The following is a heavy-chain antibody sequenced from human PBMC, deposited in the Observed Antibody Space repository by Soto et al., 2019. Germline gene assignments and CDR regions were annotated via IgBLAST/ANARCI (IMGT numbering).Heavy chain of an antibody. J-gene: IGHJ5*02. CDR1: GGSISSSSYY. D-gene: IGHD1-7*01. CDR2: IYYSGST. Sequence: PSETLSLTCTVSGGSISSSSYYWGWIRQPPGKGLEWIGSIYYSGSTYYNPSLKSRVTISVDTSKNQFSLKLSSVTAADTAVYYCAPASITGTTLGSINWFDPWGQGTLVTVSS. V-gene: IGHV4-39*01. CDR3: APASITGTTLGSINWFDP.